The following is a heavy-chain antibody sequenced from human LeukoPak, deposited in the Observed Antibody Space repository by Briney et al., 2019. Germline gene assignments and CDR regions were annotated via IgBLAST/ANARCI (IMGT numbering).Heavy chain of an antibody. D-gene: IGHD3-10*01. Sequence: GGSLRLSCEASGFTFSRYWMHWVRQAPGKGLVWVSRIKSDGKTNYADSVKGRFTISRDNAKNTVSLQMDSLRAEDTGVYYCARAPSEVGSYYPEYFRHWGQGTLVTVSS. V-gene: IGHV3-74*01. CDR1: GFTFSRYW. J-gene: IGHJ1*01. CDR3: ARAPSEVGSYYPEYFRH. CDR2: IKSDGKT.